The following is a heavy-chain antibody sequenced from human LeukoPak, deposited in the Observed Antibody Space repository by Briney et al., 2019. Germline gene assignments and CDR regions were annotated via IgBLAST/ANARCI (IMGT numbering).Heavy chain of an antibody. Sequence: PGRSLRLSCAASGFTFSRYGMYWVRQAPGKGLEWVAVISSDGTNKYYADSVKGRFTISRDNAKNSLYLEMNSLRADDTAVYFCARQTRSVDPLTYWGPGTLVTVSS. D-gene: IGHD4-23*01. J-gene: IGHJ4*02. CDR2: ISSDGTNK. V-gene: IGHV3-30*03. CDR1: GFTFSRYG. CDR3: ARQTRSVDPLTY.